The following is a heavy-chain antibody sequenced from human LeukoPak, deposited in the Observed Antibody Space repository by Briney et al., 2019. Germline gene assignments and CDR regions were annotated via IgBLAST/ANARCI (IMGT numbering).Heavy chain of an antibody. V-gene: IGHV7-4-1*02. D-gene: IGHD3-10*01. Sequence: ASVKVSCKASGYNFINYYIHWVRQAPGQGLEWMGWINTNTGNPTYAQGFTGRFVFSLDTSVSTAYLQISSLKAEDTAVYYCARDGYYGSGTPVVAFDIWGQGTMVTVSS. CDR2: INTNTGNP. J-gene: IGHJ3*02. CDR1: GYNFINYY. CDR3: ARDGYYGSGTPVVAFDI.